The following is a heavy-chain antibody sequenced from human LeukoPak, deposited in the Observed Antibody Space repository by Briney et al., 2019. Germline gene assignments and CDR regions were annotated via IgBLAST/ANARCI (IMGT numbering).Heavy chain of an antibody. J-gene: IGHJ4*02. Sequence: GGSLRLSCAASGFTFSSYGMHWVRQAPGKGLEWVAVIWYDGSNKYYADSVKGRFTISRDNSKNTLYLQMNSLRAEDTAVYYCAKDPVVAATPDGYWGQGTLVTVSS. CDR1: GFTFSSYG. D-gene: IGHD2-15*01. V-gene: IGHV3-33*06. CDR2: IWYDGSNK. CDR3: AKDPVVAATPDGY.